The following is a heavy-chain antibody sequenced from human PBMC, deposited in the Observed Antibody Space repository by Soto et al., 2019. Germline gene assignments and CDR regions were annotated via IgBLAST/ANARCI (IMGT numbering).Heavy chain of an antibody. CDR2: IWYDGSNK. CDR3: ARGGDYDFWSGQNYFDY. V-gene: IGHV3-33*01. Sequence: QVQLVESGGGVVQPGRSLRLSCAASGFTFSSYGMHWVRQAPGKGLEWVAVIWYDGSNKYYADSVKGRFTISRDSSKNTLYLQMNSLRAEDTAVYYCARGGDYDFWSGQNYFDYWGQGTLVTVSS. CDR1: GFTFSSYG. J-gene: IGHJ4*02. D-gene: IGHD3-3*01.